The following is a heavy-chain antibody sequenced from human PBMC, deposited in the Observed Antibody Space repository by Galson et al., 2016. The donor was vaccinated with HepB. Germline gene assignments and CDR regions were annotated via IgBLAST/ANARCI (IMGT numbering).Heavy chain of an antibody. D-gene: IGHD3-9*01. CDR1: GDSISSHGAY. Sequence: SETLSLTCTVSGDSISSHGAYWGWIRQAPGKGLDWIASITHSGSTYYNPSLKSRVTISVDTSKNQFSLRLRFVTAADTAFYYCARDLDNHILIAYYTGSGGLDPWGQGILGTVSS. CDR3: ARDLDNHILIAYYTGSGGLDP. CDR2: ITHSGST. V-gene: IGHV4-39*07. J-gene: IGHJ5*02.